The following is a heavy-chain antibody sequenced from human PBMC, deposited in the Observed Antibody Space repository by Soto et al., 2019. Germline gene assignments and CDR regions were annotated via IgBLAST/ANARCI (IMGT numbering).Heavy chain of an antibody. CDR2: ISTYNGNT. Sequence: ASVKVSCKASGYTFTIYGISWVRQAPGQGLEWMGWISTYNGNTNYVQNLQGRVTMATDTSTSTAYLELRSLRSDDTAVYYCARDLTVVVAATQYYFDYWGQGTLVTVSS. CDR3: ARDLTVVVAATQYYFDY. D-gene: IGHD2-15*01. V-gene: IGHV1-18*01. J-gene: IGHJ4*02. CDR1: GYTFTIYG.